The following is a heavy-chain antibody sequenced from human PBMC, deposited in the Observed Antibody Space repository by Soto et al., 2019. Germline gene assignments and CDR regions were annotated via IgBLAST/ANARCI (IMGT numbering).Heavy chain of an antibody. CDR1: GGTFSSYA. CDR2: INPTSGGA. D-gene: IGHD3-3*01. Sequence: ASVKVSCKASGGTFSSYAISWVRQAPGQGLEWMGWINPTSGGANYAQKFQGRVTMTRDTSISISYMELSRLRSDDTAVYYCARQMARRYDFWSGYYWYSSYYGMDVWGQGTRVAVSS. J-gene: IGHJ6*01. CDR3: ARQMARRYDFWSGYYWYSSYYGMDV. V-gene: IGHV1-2*02.